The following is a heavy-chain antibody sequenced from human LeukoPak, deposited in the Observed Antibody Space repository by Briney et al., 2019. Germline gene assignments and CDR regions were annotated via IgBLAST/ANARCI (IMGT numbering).Heavy chain of an antibody. CDR1: GFTFSSYA. CDR2: ISYDGSNK. V-gene: IGHV3-30*14. CDR3: ARDSGLDLWSGRLSASA. D-gene: IGHD3-3*01. Sequence: GGSLRLSCAASGFTFSSYAMHWVRQAPGKGLEWVAVISYDGSNKYYADSVKGRFTISRDNSKNTLHLQMNSLRAEDTAVYYCARDSGLDLWSGRLSASAWGQGTLVTVSS. J-gene: IGHJ5*02.